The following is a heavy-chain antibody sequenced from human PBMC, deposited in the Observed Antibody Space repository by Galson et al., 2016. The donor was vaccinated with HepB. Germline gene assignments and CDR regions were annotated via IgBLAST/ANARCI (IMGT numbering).Heavy chain of an antibody. CDR1: GFTFSSYW. Sequence: SLRLSCAASGFTFSSYWMSWVRQAPGKGLEWVANIKEDGSEEYYVDSVKGRFTISRDNAKNTLYLQMNSLSAGDTAVYYCATGGGGGSKYYGMDVWGHGTMVTVS. V-gene: IGHV3-7*01. CDR3: ATGGGGGSKYYGMDV. D-gene: IGHD3-16*01. J-gene: IGHJ6*02. CDR2: IKEDGSEE.